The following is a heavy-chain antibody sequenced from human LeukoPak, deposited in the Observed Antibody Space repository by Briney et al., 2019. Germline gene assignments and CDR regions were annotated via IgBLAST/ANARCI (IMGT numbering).Heavy chain of an antibody. V-gene: IGHV4-4*02. D-gene: IGHD4-17*01. CDR1: GGSISTNNW. J-gene: IGHJ4*02. CDR3: ARTYTDYAVSFFDY. CDR2: VYHSGGT. Sequence: PSETLSLTCAVSGGSISTNNWWSWVRQPPGKGLEWIGEVYHSGGTNYNPSLKSRVTISVDKSKNQFSLNLSSVTAADTAVYYCARTYTDYAVSFFDYWGQGALVTVSS.